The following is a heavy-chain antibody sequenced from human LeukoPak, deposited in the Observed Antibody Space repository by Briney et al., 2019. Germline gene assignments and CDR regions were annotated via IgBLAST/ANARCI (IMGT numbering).Heavy chain of an antibody. J-gene: IGHJ4*02. CDR3: ARDLAWGAFDY. Sequence: GGSLRLSCAASGFTFSIYAMSWVRQAPGKGLEWVSAIRGSGGSTYYADSVKGRFTISRDDSKNTLSLQMNSLRVEDTAVYYCARDLAWGAFDYWGQGTLVTVSS. V-gene: IGHV3-23*01. CDR2: IRGSGGST. D-gene: IGHD3-16*01. CDR1: GFTFSIYA.